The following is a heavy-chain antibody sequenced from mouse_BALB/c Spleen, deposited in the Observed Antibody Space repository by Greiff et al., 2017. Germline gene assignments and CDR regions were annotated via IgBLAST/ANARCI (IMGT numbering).Heavy chain of an antibody. CDR1: GYSITSDYA. J-gene: IGHJ2*01. V-gene: IGHV3-2*02. Sequence: EVQLQESGPGLVKPSQSLSLTCTVTGYSITSDYAWNWIRQFPGNKLEWMGYISYSGSTSYNPSLKSRISITRDTSKNQFFLQLNSVTTEDTATYYCARGLRLDYWGQGTTLTVSS. CDR2: ISYSGST. D-gene: IGHD2-4*01. CDR3: ARGLRLDY.